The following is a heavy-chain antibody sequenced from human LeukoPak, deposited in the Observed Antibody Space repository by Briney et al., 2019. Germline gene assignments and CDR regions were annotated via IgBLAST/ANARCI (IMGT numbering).Heavy chain of an antibody. CDR1: GFTFSSYW. CDR3: ARAGSGWYYFDY. J-gene: IGHJ4*02. V-gene: IGHV3-74*01. D-gene: IGHD6-19*01. Sequence: GGSLRLSCAASGFTFSSYWMHWVRQAPGKGLVWVSRINSDGSSTSYADSVKGRFTISRDNAKNTLYLQMNSLRAEDMAVYYCARAGSGWYYFDYWGQGTLVTVSS. CDR2: INSDGSST.